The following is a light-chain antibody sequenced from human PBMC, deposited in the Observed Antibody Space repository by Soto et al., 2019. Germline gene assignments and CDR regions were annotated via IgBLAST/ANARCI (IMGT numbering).Light chain of an antibody. V-gene: IGLV2-14*01. Sequence: QCVLTQPSSVSGSPGQSITISCTGTISDVGGYNYVSWYQQHPGKAPKLMIYEVSNLPSGVSNRFSGSKSGNTASLTISGLQAEDEADYYCSSYTSSSTIVYVFGTGTKVTVL. CDR3: SSYTSSSTIVYV. J-gene: IGLJ1*01. CDR1: ISDVGGYNY. CDR2: EVS.